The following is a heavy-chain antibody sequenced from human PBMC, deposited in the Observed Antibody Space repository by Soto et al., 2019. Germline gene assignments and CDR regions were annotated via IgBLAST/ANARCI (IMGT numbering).Heavy chain of an antibody. Sequence: QVHLQESGPGPVKPSETLSLTCIVSGGSVSSGGYYWSWIRQHPGKGLEWVGSIYYSGSTLSNPSLKSRLIISLDTSKNQFSLKLSSVTAADTAVYYCAREVSTHIEYWGQGTLVTVSS. D-gene: IGHD6-13*01. CDR2: IYYSGST. V-gene: IGHV4-31*03. CDR1: GGSVSSGGYY. CDR3: AREVSTHIEY. J-gene: IGHJ4*02.